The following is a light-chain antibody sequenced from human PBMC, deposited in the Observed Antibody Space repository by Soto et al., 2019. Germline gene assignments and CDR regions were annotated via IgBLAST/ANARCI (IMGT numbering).Light chain of an antibody. Sequence: AIRMTQSPSSLSVSTGDRVTITCRASQGISSYLAWYQQKPGKAPKLLIYAASTLQSGVPSRFSGSGSGTDFTLTISCLQSEDFATYYCQQYASYPLTFGPGTKVDIK. J-gene: IGKJ3*01. CDR3: QQYASYPLT. V-gene: IGKV1-8*01. CDR1: QGISSY. CDR2: AAS.